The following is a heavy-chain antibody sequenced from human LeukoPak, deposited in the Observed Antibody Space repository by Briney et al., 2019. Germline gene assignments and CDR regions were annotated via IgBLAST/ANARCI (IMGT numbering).Heavy chain of an antibody. Sequence: GGSLRLSCAASGFTFSSYGMHWVRQAPGKGLEWVAAIWYDGSIQYYADSVKGRFTISRDNSKNTLYLQMDSLRAEDTAVYYCARAGYCSGGSCYGGDYWGQGTLVSVSS. V-gene: IGHV3-33*01. CDR3: ARAGYCSGGSCYGGDY. J-gene: IGHJ4*02. CDR2: IWYDGSIQ. CDR1: GFTFSSYG. D-gene: IGHD2-15*01.